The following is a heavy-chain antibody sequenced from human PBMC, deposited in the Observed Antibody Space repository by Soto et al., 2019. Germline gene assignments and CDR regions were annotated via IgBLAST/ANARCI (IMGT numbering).Heavy chain of an antibody. CDR3: AREFPDDYSNGYYYLDV. CDR1: GYTFTSYY. Sequence: ASVKVSCKASGYTFTSYYMHWVRQAPGQGLEWMGIINPSGGSTSYAQKFQGRVTMTRDTSTNTVYMELSSLRSEDTAVYYCAREFPDDYSNGYYYLDVWGKGTTVTVSS. V-gene: IGHV1-46*03. J-gene: IGHJ6*03. CDR2: INPSGGST. D-gene: IGHD4-4*01.